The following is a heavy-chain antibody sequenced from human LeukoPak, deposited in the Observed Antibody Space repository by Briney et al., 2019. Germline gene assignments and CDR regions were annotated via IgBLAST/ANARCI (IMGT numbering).Heavy chain of an antibody. CDR3: ARGMRGAYYYYYYYMDV. V-gene: IGHV3-48*01. CDR2: ISSSSSTI. CDR1: GFTFSSYS. Sequence: PGGSLRLSCAASGFTFSSYSMNWVRQAPGKGLEWVSYISSSSSTIYYADSVKGRFTISRDNAKNSLYLQMNSLRAEDTAVYYCARGMRGAYYYYYYYMDVWGKGTTVTISS. J-gene: IGHJ6*03.